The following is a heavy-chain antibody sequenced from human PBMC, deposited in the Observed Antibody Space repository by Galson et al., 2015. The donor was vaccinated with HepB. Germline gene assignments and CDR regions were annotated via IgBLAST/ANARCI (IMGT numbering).Heavy chain of an antibody. D-gene: IGHD2-21*01. V-gene: IGHV7-4-1*02. CDR1: GNSFNYYA. Sequence: SGNSFNYYAINWVRQAPGQGLEWMGWINTNNGNPTYAQDFAGRFVFSLDTSVSTTFLQISGLKTEDTAVYYCARDLGPMWGFLRLPFDSWGQGTLVIVSS. CDR3: ARDLGPMWGFLRLPFDS. CDR2: INTNNGNP. J-gene: IGHJ4*02.